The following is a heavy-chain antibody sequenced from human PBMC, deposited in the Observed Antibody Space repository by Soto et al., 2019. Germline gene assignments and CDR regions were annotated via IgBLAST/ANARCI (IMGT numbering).Heavy chain of an antibody. CDR2: IIPIFGTA. CDR3: ARTRREYGDGGPFGS. Sequence: QVQLVQSGAEVKKPGSSVKVSCKGSGGTFSSYAISWVRQAPGQGLEWMGGIIPIFGTANYAQKFQGRVTITADESTSTADMELSSLRSEDTAVYYWARTRREYGDGGPFGSWGQGTLVTVSS. D-gene: IGHD4-17*01. J-gene: IGHJ5*02. V-gene: IGHV1-69*12. CDR1: GGTFSSYA.